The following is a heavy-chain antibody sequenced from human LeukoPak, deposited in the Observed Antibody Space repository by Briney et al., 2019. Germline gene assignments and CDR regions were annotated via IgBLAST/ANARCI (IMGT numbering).Heavy chain of an antibody. CDR2: INWNGGST. V-gene: IGHV3-20*04. CDR1: GFTFDDYG. J-gene: IGHJ4*02. D-gene: IGHD3-10*01. Sequence: PGGSLRLSCAASGFTFDDYGMSWVRQAPGKGLEWVSGINWNGGSTGYADSVKGRFTISRDNAKNSLYLQMNSLRAEDTALYYCARSGLYYGSGSYTRNDYWGQGTLVTVSS. CDR3: ARSGLYYGSGSYTRNDY.